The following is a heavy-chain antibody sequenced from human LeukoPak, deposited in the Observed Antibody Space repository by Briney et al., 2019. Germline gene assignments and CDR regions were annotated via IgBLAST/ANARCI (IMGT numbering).Heavy chain of an antibody. CDR3: ARLAKSYSSSSPPLYYYYYYYMDV. Sequence: SETLSLTCTVSGGSISSSSYYWGWIRQPPGKGLEWIGGIYYSGSTYYNPSLKSRVTISVDTSKNQFSLKLSSVTAADTAVYYCARLAKSYSSSSPPLYYYYYYYMDVWGKGTTVTVSS. V-gene: IGHV4-39*01. CDR2: IYYSGST. CDR1: GGSISSSSYY. D-gene: IGHD6-6*01. J-gene: IGHJ6*03.